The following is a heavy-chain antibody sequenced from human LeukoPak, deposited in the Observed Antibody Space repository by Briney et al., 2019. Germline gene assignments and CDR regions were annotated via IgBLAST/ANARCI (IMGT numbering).Heavy chain of an antibody. CDR2: ISSSGSTI. CDR1: GFTFSDYY. J-gene: IGHJ4*02. D-gene: IGHD6-13*01. Sequence: PGGSLRLSCAASGFTFSDYYMSWIRQAPGKGLEWVSYISSSGSTIYYADSVKGRFTISRDNAKNSMYLQMNSLRVDDTAVYYCARDGEAAGNMDHWGQGILVTVSS. V-gene: IGHV3-11*04. CDR3: ARDGEAAGNMDH.